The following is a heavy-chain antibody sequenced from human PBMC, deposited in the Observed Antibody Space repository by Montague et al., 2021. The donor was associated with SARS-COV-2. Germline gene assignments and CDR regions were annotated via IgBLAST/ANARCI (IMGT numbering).Heavy chain of an antibody. V-gene: IGHV4-59*08. J-gene: IGHJ4*02. CDR3: ARGQLWFDY. D-gene: IGHD5-18*01. Sequence: SETLSLTCTVSGDSISSYYWSWIRQSPGKGLEWIGYIYYSGSTNYNPSLKIRVTISVDTSKNQFSLKLRSVTAADTAVYYCARGQLWFDYWGQGTLVTVSS. CDR1: GDSISSYY. CDR2: IYYSGST.